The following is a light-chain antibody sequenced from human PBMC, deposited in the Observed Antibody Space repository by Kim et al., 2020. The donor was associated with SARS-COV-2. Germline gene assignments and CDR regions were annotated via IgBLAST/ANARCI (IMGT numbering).Light chain of an antibody. V-gene: IGLV3-27*01. CDR2: KDS. CDR3: YSAADNNLWV. Sequence: SPGQTARITCSGEVLAKKYARWNQQKPGQAPVLVIYKDSERPSGIPERFSGSNSGTTVTLTISGAQVEDEADYYCYSAADNNLWVFGGGTQLTVL. J-gene: IGLJ3*02. CDR1: VLAKKY.